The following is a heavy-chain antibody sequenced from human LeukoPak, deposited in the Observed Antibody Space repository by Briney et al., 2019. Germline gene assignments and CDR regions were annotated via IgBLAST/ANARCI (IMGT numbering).Heavy chain of an antibody. Sequence: GGSLRLSCAASGFTFSNYAMSWVRQAPGKGLDWVSTISGGAGSTYYADSVKGRFTISRDNSKNTLYLQMNSLRAEDTAVYYCARVAYGTFDIWGQGTMVTVSS. CDR1: GFTFSNYA. CDR3: ARVAYGTFDI. J-gene: IGHJ3*02. V-gene: IGHV3-23*01. D-gene: IGHD4-17*01. CDR2: ISGGAGST.